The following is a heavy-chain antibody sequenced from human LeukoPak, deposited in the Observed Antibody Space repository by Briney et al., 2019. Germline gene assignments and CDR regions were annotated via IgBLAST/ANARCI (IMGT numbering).Heavy chain of an antibody. CDR3: ATDVSGFSLHGNFDF. V-gene: IGHV3-23*01. J-gene: IGHJ4*02. D-gene: IGHD3-22*01. Sequence: QSGESLRLSCAASGFTFSRNAMNWVRQAPGKGLEWIAAIGGSSIIIHYADSVEGRFTVSRDNSKNTLYLQMSSLRAEDTALYYCATDVSGFSLHGNFDFWGQGTQVSVSS. CDR2: IGGSSIII. CDR1: GFTFSRNA.